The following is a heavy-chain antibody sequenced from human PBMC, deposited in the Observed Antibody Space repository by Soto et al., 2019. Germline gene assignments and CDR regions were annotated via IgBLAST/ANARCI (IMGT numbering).Heavy chain of an antibody. D-gene: IGHD3-10*01. CDR1: GFTFSRKA. J-gene: IGHJ6*02. V-gene: IGHV3-30-3*01. CDR3: ATDPVDYLGSRTYGMDV. CDR2: ISYDGTNN. Sequence: QVQLVESGGGVVQPGKSLRLSCVASGFTFSRKAMHWVRQAPGKGLEWVTVISYDGTNNYYADSVRGRFTISRDNSKNTLFLQMNSLRPEDTAMYYCATDPVDYLGSRTYGMDVWGQGTTVTVSS.